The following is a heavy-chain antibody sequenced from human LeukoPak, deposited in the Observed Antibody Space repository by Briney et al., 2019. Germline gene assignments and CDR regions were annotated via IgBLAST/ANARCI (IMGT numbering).Heavy chain of an antibody. CDR3: ARDTTMVRGSRLGFDI. J-gene: IGHJ3*02. D-gene: IGHD3-10*01. V-gene: IGHV4-31*03. CDR1: GGSISSGGYY. Sequence: KPSETLSLTCTVSGGSISSGGYYWSWIRQHPGKGLEWIGYIYYSGSTYYNPSLKSRVTISVDTSKNQFSLKLSSVTAADTAVYYCARDTTMVRGSRLGFDIWGQGTMVTVSS. CDR2: IYYSGST.